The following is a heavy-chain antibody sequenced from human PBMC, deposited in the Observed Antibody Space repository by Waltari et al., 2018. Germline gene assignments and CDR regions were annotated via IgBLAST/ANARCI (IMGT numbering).Heavy chain of an antibody. Sequence: QVQLQESGPGLVKPSETLSLTCAVSGYSISSGYYWGWIRQPQGKGLEWIGSIYHSGSTYYNPSLKSRVTISVDTSKNQFSLKLSSVTAADTAVYYCARLGDCSSTSCYTGDYWGQGTLVTVSS. D-gene: IGHD2-2*02. V-gene: IGHV4-38-2*01. CDR2: IYHSGST. CDR1: GYSISSGYY. CDR3: ARLGDCSSTSCYTGDY. J-gene: IGHJ4*02.